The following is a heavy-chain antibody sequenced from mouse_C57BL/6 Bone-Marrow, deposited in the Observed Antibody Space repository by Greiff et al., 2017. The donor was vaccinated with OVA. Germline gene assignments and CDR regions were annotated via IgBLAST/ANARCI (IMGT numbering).Heavy chain of an antibody. D-gene: IGHD2-1*01. J-gene: IGHJ1*03. Sequence: QVQLQQSGAELARPGASVKLSCKASGYTFTSYGISWVKQRTGQGLEWIGEIYPRSGNTYYNEKFKGKATLTAAKSSSTAYMELRSLTSEDSAVYFCARDLPGNLGWYFDVWGTGTTVTVSS. V-gene: IGHV1-81*01. CDR1: GYTFTSYG. CDR2: IYPRSGNT. CDR3: ARDLPGNLGWYFDV.